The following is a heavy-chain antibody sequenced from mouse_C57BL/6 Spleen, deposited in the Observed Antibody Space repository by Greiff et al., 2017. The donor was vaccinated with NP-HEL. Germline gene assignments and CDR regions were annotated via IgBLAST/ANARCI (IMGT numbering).Heavy chain of an antibody. J-gene: IGHJ4*01. D-gene: IGHD2-3*01. CDR2: ISSGSSTI. CDR3: ARWLLRDAMDY. Sequence: EVQGVESGGGLVKPGGSLKLSCAASGFTFSDYGMHLVRQAPEKGLEWVAYISSGSSTIYYADTVKGRFTISRDNAKNTLFLQMTSLRSEDTAMYYCARWLLRDAMDYWGQGTSVTVSS. CDR1: GFTFSDYG. V-gene: IGHV5-17*01.